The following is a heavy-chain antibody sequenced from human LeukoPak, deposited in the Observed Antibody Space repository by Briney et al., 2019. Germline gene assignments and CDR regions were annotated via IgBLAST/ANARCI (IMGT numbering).Heavy chain of an antibody. CDR2: IYYSGST. D-gene: IGHD2-15*01. CDR1: GGSISSYY. Sequence: SETLSLTCTVSGGSISSYYWSWIRQPPGKGLEWIGYIYYSGSTNYNPSLKSRVTISVDTSKNQFSLKLSSVTAADTAVYYCASVGNPPRHCSGGLCYDELNAEHFYYDYWGQGILVTVSS. V-gene: IGHV4-59*01. CDR3: ASVGNPPRHCSGGLCYDELNAEHFYYDY. J-gene: IGHJ4*02.